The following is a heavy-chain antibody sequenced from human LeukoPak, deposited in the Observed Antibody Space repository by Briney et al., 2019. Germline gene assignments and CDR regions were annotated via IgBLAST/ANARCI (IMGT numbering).Heavy chain of an antibody. CDR3: AKATYYDFWSGYLFDY. CDR2: ISGSGGST. J-gene: IGHJ4*02. V-gene: IGHV3-23*01. Sequence: GGSLRLSCAASGFTFSSYAMSWVRQAPGKGLEWVSAISGSGGSTYYADSVRGRFTISRDNSKNTLYLQMNSLRAEDTAVYYCAKATYYDFWSGYLFDYWGQGTLVTVSS. CDR1: GFTFSSYA. D-gene: IGHD3-3*01.